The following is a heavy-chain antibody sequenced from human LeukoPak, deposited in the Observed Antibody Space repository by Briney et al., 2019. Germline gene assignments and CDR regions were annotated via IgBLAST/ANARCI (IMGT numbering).Heavy chain of an antibody. V-gene: IGHV3-33*01. CDR3: ARHFTTGSIDH. Sequence: GGSLRLACAASGFAFSSYGMHWVRQAPGKGLEWVAVIWYDGSNKYYAESVKGRFTISRDNSKNTLYLQMNSLRADDTAVYYCARHFTTGSIDHWGQGNLVTVCS. J-gene: IGHJ4*02. CDR2: IWYDGSNK. D-gene: IGHD3-9*01. CDR1: GFAFSSYG.